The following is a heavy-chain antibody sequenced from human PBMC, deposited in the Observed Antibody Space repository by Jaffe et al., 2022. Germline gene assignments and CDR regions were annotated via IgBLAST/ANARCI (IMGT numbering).Heavy chain of an antibody. J-gene: IGHJ4*02. D-gene: IGHD3-10*01. Sequence: EVQLLESGGGLVQPGGSLRLSCAASGFTFSSYAMSWVRQAPGKGLEWVSAISGSGGSTYYADSVKGRFTISRDNSKNTLYLQMNSLRAEDTAVYYCAKDAAKAYYGSGTPTHYWGQGTLVTVSS. V-gene: IGHV3-23*01. CDR2: ISGSGGST. CDR1: GFTFSSYA. CDR3: AKDAAKAYYGSGTPTHY.